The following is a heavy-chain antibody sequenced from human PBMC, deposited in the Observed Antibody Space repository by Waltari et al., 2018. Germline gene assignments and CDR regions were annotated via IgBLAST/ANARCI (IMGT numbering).Heavy chain of an antibody. CDR3: ARGPVVVAPSYYMDV. CDR1: GGSISSYY. Sequence: QVQLQESGPGLVKPSETLSLTCTVSGGSISSYYWSWIRQPAGKGLEWSGRIYTSGSTNYNPSLKSRVTMSVDTSKNQFSLKLSSVTAADTAVYYCARGPVVVAPSYYMDVWGKGTTVTISS. D-gene: IGHD2-15*01. V-gene: IGHV4-4*07. CDR2: IYTSGST. J-gene: IGHJ6*03.